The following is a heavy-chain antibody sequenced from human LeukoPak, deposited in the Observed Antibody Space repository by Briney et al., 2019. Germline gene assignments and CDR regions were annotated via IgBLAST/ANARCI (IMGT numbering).Heavy chain of an antibody. Sequence: GGPLRLSCAASGFTFSSYSMHGLRQAPRKGLDWVSYISSSSSAIFYADSVKGRFTISRDNAKNSLYLQMNSLRDEDTAVYYCAREGYSYGPTLGYWGQGTLVTVSS. V-gene: IGHV3-48*02. J-gene: IGHJ4*02. CDR2: ISSSSSAI. CDR3: AREGYSYGPTLGY. CDR1: GFTFSSYS. D-gene: IGHD5-18*01.